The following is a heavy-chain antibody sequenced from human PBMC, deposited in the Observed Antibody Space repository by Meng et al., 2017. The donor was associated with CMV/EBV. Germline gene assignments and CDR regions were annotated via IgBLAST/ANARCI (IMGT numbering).Heavy chain of an antibody. V-gene: IGHV1-2*02. J-gene: IGHJ6*02. Sequence: ASVKVSCKASGYTFIGYYMDWVRQAPGQGLEWMGWINPSSGATKYAQKFQDRVTMARDTSISTAYMELNSLRSDDTAVYYCARKLCSSTSCCGMDVWGQGTTVTVSS. CDR2: INPSSGAT. D-gene: IGHD2-2*01. CDR1: GYTFIGYY. CDR3: ARKLCSSTSCCGMDV.